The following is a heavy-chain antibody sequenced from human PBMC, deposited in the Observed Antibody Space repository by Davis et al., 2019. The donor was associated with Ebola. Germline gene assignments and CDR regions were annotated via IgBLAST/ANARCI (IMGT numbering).Heavy chain of an antibody. J-gene: IGHJ3*02. Sequence: PGGSLRLSCAASGFTFSSYAMSWVRQAPGKGLEWVSAISGSGGSTYYADSVKGRFTISRDNSKNTLYLQMNSLRAEDTAVYYCAKDCPFNSGLRGDAFDIWGQGTMVTVSS. D-gene: IGHD5-12*01. V-gene: IGHV3-23*01. CDR3: AKDCPFNSGLRGDAFDI. CDR2: ISGSGGST. CDR1: GFTFSSYA.